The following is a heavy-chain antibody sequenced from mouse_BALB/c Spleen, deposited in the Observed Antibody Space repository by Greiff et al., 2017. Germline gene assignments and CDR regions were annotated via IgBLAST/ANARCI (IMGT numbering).Heavy chain of an antibody. Sequence: EVNVVESGGDLVKPGGSLKLSCAASGFTFSSYGMSWVRQTPDKRLEWVATISSGGSYTYYPDSVKGRFTISRDNAKNTLYLQMSSLKSEDTAMYYCARQYYDYNWYFDVWGAGTTVTVSS. J-gene: IGHJ1*01. CDR1: GFTFSSYG. D-gene: IGHD2-4*01. CDR3: ARQYYDYNWYFDV. CDR2: ISSGGSYT. V-gene: IGHV5-6*01.